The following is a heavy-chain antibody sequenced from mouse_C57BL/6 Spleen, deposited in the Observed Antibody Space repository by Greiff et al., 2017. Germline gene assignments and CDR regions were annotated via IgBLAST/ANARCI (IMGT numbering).Heavy chain of an antibody. Sequence: EVQLVESGGDLVKPGGSLKLSCAASGFTFSRYGLSWVRQTPDTRLAWVATISSGGSYTYYPDSVQGRFTISRDNAKNTLYLQRSSLKSEDTAMYYCARHGGGSSPWYFDVWGTGTTVTVSS. J-gene: IGHJ1*03. D-gene: IGHD1-1*01. V-gene: IGHV5-6*01. CDR3: ARHGGGSSPWYFDV. CDR2: ISSGGSYT. CDR1: GFTFSRYG.